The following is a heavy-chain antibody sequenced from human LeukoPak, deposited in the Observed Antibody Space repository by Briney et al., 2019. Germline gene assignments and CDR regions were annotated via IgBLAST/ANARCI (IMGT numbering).Heavy chain of an antibody. J-gene: IGHJ6*02. V-gene: IGHV3-48*01. CDR3: ARGDPYYYGMDV. CDR1: GFTFTSYW. Sequence: AGGSLRLSCAVSGFTFTSYWMSWVRQAPGKGLEWVSYISSTSSTIYYADSVKGRFTISRDNAKNSLYLQMNSLRAEDTAVYYCARGDPYYYGMDVWGQGTTVTVSS. CDR2: ISSTSSTI. D-gene: IGHD5-24*01.